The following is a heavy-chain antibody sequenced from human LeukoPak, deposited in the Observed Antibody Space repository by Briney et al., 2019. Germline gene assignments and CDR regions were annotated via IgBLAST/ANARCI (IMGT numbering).Heavy chain of an antibody. J-gene: IGHJ4*02. V-gene: IGHV4-59*01. Sequence: SETLSLTCTVSGGSISSYYWSWIRQPPGKGLEWIGYIYYSGSTNYNPSLKSRVTISVDTSRNQFSLKLSSVTAADTAVYYCARVDPDSSSTLEVFDYWGQGTLVTVSS. CDR3: ARVDPDSSSTLEVFDY. CDR1: GGSISSYY. D-gene: IGHD6-6*01. CDR2: IYYSGST.